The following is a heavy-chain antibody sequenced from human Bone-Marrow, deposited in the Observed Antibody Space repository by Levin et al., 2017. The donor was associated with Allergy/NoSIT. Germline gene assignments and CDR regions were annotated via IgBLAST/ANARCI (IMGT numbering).Heavy chain of an antibody. Sequence: ASVKVSCKASGYTFTGYYMHWVRQAPGQGLEWMGWINPNSGGTNYAQKFQGRVTMTRDTSISTAYMELSRLRSDDTAVYYCAGGRGYCSSTSCSADDSFDSWGQGTMVTVSS. J-gene: IGHJ3*02. CDR1: GYTFTGYY. V-gene: IGHV1-2*02. CDR2: INPNSGGT. D-gene: IGHD2-2*01. CDR3: AGGRGYCSSTSCSADDSFDS.